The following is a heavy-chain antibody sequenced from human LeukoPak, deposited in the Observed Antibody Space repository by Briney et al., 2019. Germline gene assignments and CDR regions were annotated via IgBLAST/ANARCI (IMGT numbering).Heavy chain of an antibody. V-gene: IGHV4-34*01. CDR3: ARGGLYWVGSIGGRSHYYYYMDV. J-gene: IGHJ6*03. Sequence: SETLFLTCAVYGGSFSGYYWSWIRQPPGKGLEWIGEINHSGSTNYNPSLKSRVTISVDTSKNQFSLKLSSVTAADTAVYYCARGGLYWVGSIGGRSHYYYYMDVWGKGTTVTVSS. CDR1: GGSFSGYY. D-gene: IGHD2-15*01. CDR2: INHSGST.